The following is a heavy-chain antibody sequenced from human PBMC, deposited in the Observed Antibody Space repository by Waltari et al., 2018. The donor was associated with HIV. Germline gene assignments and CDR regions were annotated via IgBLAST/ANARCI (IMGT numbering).Heavy chain of an antibody. Sequence: QVQLVESGGGVVQPGRSLRLSCAASGFTFSSYGMHWVRQAPGKGLEWVAVIWYDGSNKYYADSVKGRFTISRDNSKNTLYLQMNSLRAEDTAVYYCARSGDGHYLDYWGQGTLVTVSS. D-gene: IGHD1-26*01. V-gene: IGHV3-33*01. CDR1: GFTFSSYG. CDR3: ARSGDGHYLDY. CDR2: IWYDGSNK. J-gene: IGHJ4*02.